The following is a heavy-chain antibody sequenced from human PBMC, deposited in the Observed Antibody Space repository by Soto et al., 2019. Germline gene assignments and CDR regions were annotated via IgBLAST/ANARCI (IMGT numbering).Heavy chain of an antibody. D-gene: IGHD2-15*01. CDR1: GGSISNYY. V-gene: IGHV4-4*07. Sequence: SETLSLTCSVSGGSISNYYWSWIRQSAGKGLEWIGRIYPGGSTNYNPSLKSRVTMSVDTSKNQVSLRLTSVTAADTAVYYCARASVGPPGGGSWIMPFDFWGQGTRVTVYS. CDR2: IYPGGST. J-gene: IGHJ4*02. CDR3: ARASVGPPGGGSWIMPFDF.